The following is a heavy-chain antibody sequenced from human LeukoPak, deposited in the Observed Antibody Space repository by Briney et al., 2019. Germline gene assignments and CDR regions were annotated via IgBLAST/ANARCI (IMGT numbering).Heavy chain of an antibody. Sequence: PGKSLRLSCAASGFTFSSYALHWVRQAPGRGLEWAAVMSSDRTERYYADSVKGRFTISRDNSKNTMYLQMNSLTVQDAAVYYCAKSRVVAAAHFDSWGQGTLVAVSP. V-gene: IGHV3-30*04. CDR2: MSSDRTER. CDR3: AKSRVVAAAHFDS. J-gene: IGHJ4*02. CDR1: GFTFSSYA. D-gene: IGHD2-15*01.